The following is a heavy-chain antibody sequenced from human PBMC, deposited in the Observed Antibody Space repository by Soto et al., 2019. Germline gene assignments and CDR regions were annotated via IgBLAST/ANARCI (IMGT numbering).Heavy chain of an antibody. D-gene: IGHD3-22*01. CDR1: GDSISSYY. J-gene: IGHJ4*02. V-gene: IGHV4-59*08. CDR2: IFDTGSI. Sequence: SETLSLTCAVSGDSISSYYWSWIRQPPGKGLEWIGYIFDTGSINYNPSLTSRVTVSVDTSKNHLSLQLTSVIAADTAVYYCARQRGYYPNYYFDYWGQGTLVTVSS. CDR3: ARQRGYYPNYYFDY.